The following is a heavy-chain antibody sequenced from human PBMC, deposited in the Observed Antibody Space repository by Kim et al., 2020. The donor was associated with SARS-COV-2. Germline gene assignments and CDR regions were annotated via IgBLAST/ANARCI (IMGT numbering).Heavy chain of an antibody. J-gene: IGHJ6*02. CDR3: TLIGDYYGSGSSHGMDV. Sequence: GALRLSCAASRFTLTNAWMSWVRQAPGKGLEWVGRIKSKNDGGAIDYAALVNGRFTISRDDSKNTLYLQMKSLKTEDTAVYYCTLIGDYYGSGSSHGMDVWGQGTTVTVSS. D-gene: IGHD3-10*01. CDR1: RFTLTNAW. V-gene: IGHV3-15*01. CDR2: IKSKNDGGAI.